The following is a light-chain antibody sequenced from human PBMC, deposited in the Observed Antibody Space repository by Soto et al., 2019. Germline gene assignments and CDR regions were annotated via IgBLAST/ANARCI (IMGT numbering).Light chain of an antibody. V-gene: IGKV3-20*01. CDR2: RAS. Sequence: EIVLAQSPGTLSLSPGERATLSCRASQSVSSDYVAWYQQKPGQTPKVLIYRASTRATGIPDRFSGSGSGTDFTLTISRLEPEDFAVYYCQQYGSSPLTFGGVTKVEI. CDR1: QSVSSDY. J-gene: IGKJ4*01. CDR3: QQYGSSPLT.